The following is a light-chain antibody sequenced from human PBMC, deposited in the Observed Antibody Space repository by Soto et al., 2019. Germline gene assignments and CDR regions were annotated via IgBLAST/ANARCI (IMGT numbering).Light chain of an antibody. CDR2: DAY. V-gene: IGKV1-5*01. J-gene: IGKJ1*01. CDR3: QQYNSYST. CDR1: QSVSSW. Sequence: DIQMTQAPSTLSASVGDRVTITCRASQSVSSWLAWYQQKPGKAPNLLIFDAYSLESGVPSRFSGSGSDTEFTLTIHSLHTDDFATYYCQQYNSYSTVGQGTKVEIK.